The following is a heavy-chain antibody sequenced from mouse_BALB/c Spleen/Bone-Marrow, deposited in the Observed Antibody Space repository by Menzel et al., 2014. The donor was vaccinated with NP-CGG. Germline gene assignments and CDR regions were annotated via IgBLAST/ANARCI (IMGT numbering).Heavy chain of an antibody. CDR1: GYTLSNYW. V-gene: IGHV1-9*01. Sequence: VQLQQSGAELMKPGASVKISCKASGYTLSNYWIEWIRQRPGHGLEWIGEILPGSGSTNYNEKFKGRATITAETSSITAYMQLSSLTSEDSAVYYCARDGNYPAWFTYWGHGTLVTVSA. CDR2: ILPGSGST. CDR3: ARDGNYPAWFTY. J-gene: IGHJ3*01. D-gene: IGHD2-1*01.